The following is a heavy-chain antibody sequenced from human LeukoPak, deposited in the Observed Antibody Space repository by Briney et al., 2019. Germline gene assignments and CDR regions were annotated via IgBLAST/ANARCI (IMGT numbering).Heavy chain of an antibody. CDR3: ARGVAAALYYYYYYGMDV. CDR2: INNSGST. Sequence: PSETLSLTCAVYGGSFSGYYWSWIRQPPGKGLEWIGEINNSGSTNYNPSLKSRVTISVDTSKNQFSLKLSSVTAADTAVYYCARGVAAALYYYYYYGMDVWGQGTTVTVSS. CDR1: GGSFSGYY. D-gene: IGHD6-13*01. J-gene: IGHJ6*02. V-gene: IGHV4-34*01.